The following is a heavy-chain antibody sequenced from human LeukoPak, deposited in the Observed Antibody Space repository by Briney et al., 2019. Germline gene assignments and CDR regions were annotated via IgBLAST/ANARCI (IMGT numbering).Heavy chain of an antibody. Sequence: PGGCLRPACSPAALSFSTNATYCVRQPPGDWMGYVSSISIIGGSGYYADSVKGRFTISRDNSKNTLYLQMSSLRTEDTGVYYGVKDGVPYYYDTSNYPYYFDYWGQGILVTVSS. CDR1: ALSFSTNA. J-gene: IGHJ4*02. CDR2: ISIIGGSG. CDR3: VKDGVPYYYDTSNYPYYFDY. V-gene: IGHV3-64D*06. D-gene: IGHD3-22*01.